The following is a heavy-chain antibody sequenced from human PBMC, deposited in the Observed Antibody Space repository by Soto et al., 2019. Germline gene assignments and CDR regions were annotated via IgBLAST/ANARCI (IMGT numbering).Heavy chain of an antibody. CDR2: ISYSGIT. Sequence: ASETLSLTCTVSGDTLSTKSYYWGWIRQSPGKGLEWIGSISYSGITYYNPSLKSRVTISVDTSKNQFSLKLRSVTAADTAVYYCARQGLTIVVVTALHSWFDPWGQGTLVTVSS. D-gene: IGHD2-21*02. J-gene: IGHJ5*02. V-gene: IGHV4-39*01. CDR1: GDTLSTKSYY. CDR3: ARQGLTIVVVTALHSWFDP.